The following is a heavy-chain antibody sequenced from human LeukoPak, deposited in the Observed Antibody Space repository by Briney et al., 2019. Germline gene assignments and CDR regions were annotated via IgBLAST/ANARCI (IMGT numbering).Heavy chain of an antibody. Sequence: SETLSLTCTVSGGSISSYYWSWIRQPPGKGLEWIGYIYYSGSTNYNPSLKSRVTISVDTSKNQFSLKLSSVTAADTAVYYCARGDMLYSSGWYVGKSFDYWGQGTLVTVSS. CDR2: IYYSGST. CDR3: ARGDMLYSSGWYVGKSFDY. D-gene: IGHD6-19*01. CDR1: GGSISSYY. V-gene: IGHV4-59*08. J-gene: IGHJ4*02.